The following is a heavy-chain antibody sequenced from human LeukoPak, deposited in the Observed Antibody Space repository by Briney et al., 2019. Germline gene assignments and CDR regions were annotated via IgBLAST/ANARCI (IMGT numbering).Heavy chain of an antibody. V-gene: IGHV3-30-3*01. J-gene: IGHJ4*02. Sequence: PGGSLRLSCAASGFTFSSYAMHWVRQAPGKGLEWVAVISYDGSNKYYADSVKGRFTISRDNSKNTLYLQMNSLRAEDTAVYYCARAQIHTAMGGIDYWGQGTLVTVSS. CDR2: ISYDGSNK. CDR1: GFTFSSYA. D-gene: IGHD5-18*01. CDR3: ARAQIHTAMGGIDY.